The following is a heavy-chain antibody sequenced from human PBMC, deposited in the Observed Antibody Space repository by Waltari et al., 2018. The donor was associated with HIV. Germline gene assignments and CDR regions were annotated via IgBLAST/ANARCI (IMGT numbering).Heavy chain of an antibody. CDR3: ARGLGGSYYYGVDV. Sequence: QVHLVQSGAEVKVPGASVRGSGKTSGYIFTNYRVSWVRQAPGQGLEGLGWISGYNANTNDAQRLQGRVTLTTDTSTSTAYMELGSLRSDDTAVYYCARGLGGSYYYGVDVWGQGTTVTVS. CDR1: GYIFTNYR. J-gene: IGHJ6*02. V-gene: IGHV1-18*01. CDR2: ISGYNANT.